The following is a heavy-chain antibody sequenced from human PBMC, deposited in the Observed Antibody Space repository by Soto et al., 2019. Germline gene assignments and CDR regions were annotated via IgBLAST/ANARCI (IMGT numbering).Heavy chain of an antibody. J-gene: IGHJ4*02. CDR1: GYNFAGYW. D-gene: IGHD5-12*01. Sequence: GESLKISCKGSGYNFAGYWITWVRQKPGKGLEWMGRIDPSDSQTYYSPSFRGHVTISATKSITTAFLQWSSLMASATAMYYCTRQIYESDIGPNSQNYWESWGQGPRVT. CDR2: IDPSDSQT. CDR3: TRQIYESDIGPNSQNYWES. V-gene: IGHV5-10-1*01.